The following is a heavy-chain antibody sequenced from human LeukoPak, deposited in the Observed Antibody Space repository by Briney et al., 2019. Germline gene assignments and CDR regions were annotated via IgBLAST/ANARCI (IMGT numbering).Heavy chain of an antibody. D-gene: IGHD3-22*01. CDR2: ITPIFGTA. CDR3: ARDRFPYYYDSSGYYFPDY. Sequence: SVKVSCKASGGTFRSNAISWVRQAPGQGLEWMGGITPIFGTANYAQKFQGGVTITAVESMSTAYMELSSLRSEDTAVYYCARDRFPYYYDSSGYYFPDYWGQGTLVTVSS. V-gene: IGHV1-69*13. J-gene: IGHJ4*02. CDR1: GGTFRSNA.